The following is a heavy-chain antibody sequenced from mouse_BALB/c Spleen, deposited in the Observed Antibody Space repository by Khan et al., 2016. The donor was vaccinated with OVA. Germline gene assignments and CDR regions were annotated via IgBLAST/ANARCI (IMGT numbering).Heavy chain of an antibody. CDR3: ARLEDK. CDR2: IWAGGST. V-gene: IGHV2-9*02. CDR1: GFSLTSYG. J-gene: IGHJ2*01. Sequence: QMQLEESGPGLVAPSQSLSITCTVSGFSLTSYGVHWVRQPPGKGLEWLGVIWAGGSTTYNSAHMSRLSIIKDNSKSQVYLKMNSLQTDDTATYYCARLEDKWGQGTTLTVSS.